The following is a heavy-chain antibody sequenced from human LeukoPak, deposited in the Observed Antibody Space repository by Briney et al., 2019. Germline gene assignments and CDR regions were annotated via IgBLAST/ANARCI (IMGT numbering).Heavy chain of an antibody. CDR1: GYSFTSYW. V-gene: IGHV5-51*01. CDR3: ARLGTDIVVVPAAYDY. CDR2: IHPGDSDT. D-gene: IGHD2-2*01. Sequence: GESLKISCKGSGYSFTSYWIGWVRQMPGKGLEWMGIIHPGDSDTSYSPSFQGQVTISADKSISTAYLQWSSLKAEDTAMYYCARLGTDIVVVPAAYDYWGQGTLVTVSS. J-gene: IGHJ4*02.